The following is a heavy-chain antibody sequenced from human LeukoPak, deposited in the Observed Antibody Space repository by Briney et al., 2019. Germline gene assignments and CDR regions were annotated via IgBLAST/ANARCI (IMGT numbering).Heavy chain of an antibody. V-gene: IGHV1-18*04. Sequence: ASVKVSCKASGYTFTGYYMHWVRQAPGQGLEWMGWISAYNSAYNGNTHYAQKLQGRVTMTTDTSTNTGYMELRSLRSDDTAVYYCASEYGSGSYTGIDYWGQGTLVTVSS. CDR2: ISAYNSAYNGNT. CDR3: ASEYGSGSYTGIDY. CDR1: GYTFTGYY. D-gene: IGHD3-10*01. J-gene: IGHJ4*02.